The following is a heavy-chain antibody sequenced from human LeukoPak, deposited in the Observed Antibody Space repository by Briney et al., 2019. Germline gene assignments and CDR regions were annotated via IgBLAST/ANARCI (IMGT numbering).Heavy chain of an antibody. Sequence: ASVTVSCKASGGTFSSYAISWVRQAPGQGLEWMGGIIPIFGTASYAQKFQGRVTITTDESTSTAYMELSSLRSEDTAVYYCARGYGDGYNGMGAFDYWGQGTLVTVSS. CDR2: IIPIFGTA. CDR1: GGTFSSYA. V-gene: IGHV1-69*05. J-gene: IGHJ4*02. CDR3: ARGYGDGYNGMGAFDY. D-gene: IGHD5-24*01.